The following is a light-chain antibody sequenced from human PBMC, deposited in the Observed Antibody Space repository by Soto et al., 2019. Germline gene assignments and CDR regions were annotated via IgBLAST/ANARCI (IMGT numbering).Light chain of an antibody. J-gene: IGKJ1*01. CDR2: TAS. V-gene: IGKV1-12*01. CDR1: QDISNW. CDR3: QQGDSFPT. Sequence: DLQMTQSPSSVSASVGDRVTITCRASQDISNWLAWYQQRPGKAPKLLIYTASSLQSGVPSRFSGSGYGTDFTLTIASLQPEDFATYYCQQGDSFPTFGQGTKVEIK.